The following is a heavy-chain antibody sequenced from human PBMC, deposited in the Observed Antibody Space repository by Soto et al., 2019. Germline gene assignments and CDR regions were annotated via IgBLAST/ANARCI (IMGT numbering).Heavy chain of an antibody. CDR1: GGSISNGGYY. V-gene: IGHV4-31*03. Sequence: PSETLSLTCTVSGGSISNGGYYWTWIRQHPGKGLEWIGYIYYSGSTYYNPSLESRVTISVDTSKNQFSLKLTSVTAADTAVYYCARDVTDFWSGHEGMDVWGQGTTVTVSS. J-gene: IGHJ6*02. D-gene: IGHD3-3*01. CDR3: ARDVTDFWSGHEGMDV. CDR2: IYYSGST.